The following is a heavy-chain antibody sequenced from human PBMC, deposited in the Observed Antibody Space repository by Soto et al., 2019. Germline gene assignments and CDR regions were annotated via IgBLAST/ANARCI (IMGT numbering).Heavy chain of an antibody. CDR1: DGSVSSGHYY. J-gene: IGHJ5*02. Sequence: PSETLSLTCTVSDGSVSSGHYYWTWIRQPPGKGLEWIGYIYSSGSTLYNPSLKSRVIISVDTSMNQFSLKLSSVTAAGTAVYYCARDSLAFFDPWGQGTLVTVSS. CDR3: ARDSLAFFDP. CDR2: IYSSGST. D-gene: IGHD5-12*01. V-gene: IGHV4-61*01.